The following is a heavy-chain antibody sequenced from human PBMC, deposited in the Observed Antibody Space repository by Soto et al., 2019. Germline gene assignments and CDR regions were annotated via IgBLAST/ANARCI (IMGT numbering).Heavy chain of an antibody. V-gene: IGHV1-18*01. J-gene: IGHJ4*02. CDR2: ISAYNGNT. CDR3: ATGLAAAGIDF. Sequence: QVPLVQSGAEVKKPGASVKVSCKASGYTFTSYGISWMRQAPGQGLERMGWISAYNGNTNYAQKLQGRVTMTTDTSTRTDYMELRSLRSDDTVVYYCATGLAAAGIDFWGQGTLVTVSS. D-gene: IGHD6-13*01. CDR1: GYTFTSYG.